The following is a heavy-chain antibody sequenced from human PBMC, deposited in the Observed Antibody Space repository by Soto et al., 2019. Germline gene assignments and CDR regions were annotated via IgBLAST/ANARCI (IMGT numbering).Heavy chain of an antibody. D-gene: IGHD1-26*01. CDR1: GFTFSSYG. CDR3: AKYRFSGSYHRVFDS. J-gene: IGHJ4*02. CDR2: FSGGDGST. V-gene: IGHV3-23*01. Sequence: EVQLLESGGALAQPGGSLRLSCAASGFTFSSYGMSWVRQAPGKGLEWVSGFSGGDGSTYYADSVKGRFTISRDNSKSTLYLQMNSLRADDTAVYYCAKYRFSGSYHRVFDSWGQGTLVTVSS.